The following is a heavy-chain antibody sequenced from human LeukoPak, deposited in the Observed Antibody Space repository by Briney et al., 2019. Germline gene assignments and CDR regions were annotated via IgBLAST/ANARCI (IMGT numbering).Heavy chain of an antibody. D-gene: IGHD1-26*01. CDR1: GGSISSSYY. CDR3: ARDQYYDAFDI. J-gene: IGHJ3*02. V-gene: IGHV4-59*01. Sequence: PSETLSLTCTVSGGSISSSYYWSWIRQPPGKGLEWIGFIYYTGNTNYNPSLKSRVTKSVDTSKNQFSLKLSSVTAADTAVYYCARDQYYDAFDIWGQGTMVIVSS. CDR2: IYYTGNT.